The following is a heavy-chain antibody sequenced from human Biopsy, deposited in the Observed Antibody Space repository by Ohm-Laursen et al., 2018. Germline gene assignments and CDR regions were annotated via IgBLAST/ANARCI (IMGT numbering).Heavy chain of an antibody. J-gene: IGHJ6*02. Sequence: SVKVSCKASGNTFATYHIHWVRQAPGQGLEWMGVISPSGATTSFSQKFQGRITMTRDTSTGTVYMDLNSLGSEDTAVYYCARAGVGSDGTDSYYYGMDVWGQGTTVSVSS. V-gene: IGHV1-46*01. CDR2: ISPSGATT. D-gene: IGHD5-24*01. CDR1: GNTFATYH. CDR3: ARAGVGSDGTDSYYYGMDV.